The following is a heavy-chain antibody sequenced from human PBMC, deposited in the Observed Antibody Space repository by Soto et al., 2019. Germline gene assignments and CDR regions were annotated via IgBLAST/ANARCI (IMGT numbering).Heavy chain of an antibody. V-gene: IGHV3-9*01. Sequence: EVQLVESGGGLVQPGRSLRLSCAASGFTFDDYAMHWVRQAPGKGLEWVSGISWNSGSIGYVDSVKGRFTISRDNAKNSLYLQMNSLRAEDTALYYCAKGTLRFLEWIIFDYWGQGNLVTVSS. J-gene: IGHJ4*02. CDR3: AKGTLRFLEWIIFDY. CDR1: GFTFDDYA. D-gene: IGHD3-3*01. CDR2: ISWNSGSI.